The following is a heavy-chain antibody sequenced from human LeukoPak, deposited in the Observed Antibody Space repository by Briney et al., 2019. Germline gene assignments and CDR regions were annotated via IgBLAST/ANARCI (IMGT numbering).Heavy chain of an antibody. Sequence: GASVKVSCKASGGTFSSYAISWVRQAPGQGLEWMGGIIPIFGTANYAQKFQGRVTITTDESTSTAYMELSSLRSEDTAVYYCARNRGYYYDISGYYYGGYWGQGTLVTVSS. CDR3: ARNRGYYYDISGYYYGGY. J-gene: IGHJ4*02. V-gene: IGHV1-69*05. CDR2: IIPIFGTA. D-gene: IGHD3-22*01. CDR1: GGTFSSYA.